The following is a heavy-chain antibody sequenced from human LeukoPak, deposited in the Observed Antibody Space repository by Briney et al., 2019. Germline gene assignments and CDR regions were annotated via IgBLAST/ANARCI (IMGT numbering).Heavy chain of an antibody. J-gene: IGHJ6*03. CDR1: GGSFSGYY. V-gene: IGHV4-59*10. Sequence: SETLSLTCAVYGGSFSGYYWSWIRQPPGKGLEWIGRIYTSGSTNYNPSLKSRVTISVDTSKNQFSLKLSSVTAADTAVYYCARGLGYCSGGSCYSFNYYMDVWGKGTTVTISS. D-gene: IGHD2-15*01. CDR2: IYTSGST. CDR3: ARGLGYCSGGSCYSFNYYMDV.